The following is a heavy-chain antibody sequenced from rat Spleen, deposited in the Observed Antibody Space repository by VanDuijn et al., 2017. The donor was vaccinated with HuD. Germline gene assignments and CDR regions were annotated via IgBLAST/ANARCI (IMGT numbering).Heavy chain of an antibody. CDR3: ASLYSGITD. CDR2: ISYEGSST. V-gene: IGHV5-22*01. J-gene: IGHJ2*01. CDR1: GFTFSNYY. D-gene: IGHD1-1*01. Sequence: EVQLVESGGGLVQPGRSLKLSCAASGFTFSNYYMAWVRQAPTKGLEWVASISYEGSSTYYGDSVKGRFTISRDNAKSTLYLQMNSLRSEDTATYYCASLYSGITDWGQGVMVTVSS.